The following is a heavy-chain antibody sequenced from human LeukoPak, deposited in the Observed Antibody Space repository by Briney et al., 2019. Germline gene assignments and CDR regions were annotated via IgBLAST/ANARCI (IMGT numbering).Heavy chain of an antibody. CDR1: GGSISSYY. D-gene: IGHD5-18*01. V-gene: IGHV4-59*01. CDR2: IYYSGST. CDR3: ARVVRRGYSYGLPAGDWFDP. Sequence: PSETLSLTCTVSGGSISSYYWSWIRQPPGKGLEWIGYIYYSGSTNYNPSLKSRVTISVDTSKNQFSLKLSSVTAADTAVYYCARVVRRGYSYGLPAGDWFDPWGQGTLVTVSS. J-gene: IGHJ5*02.